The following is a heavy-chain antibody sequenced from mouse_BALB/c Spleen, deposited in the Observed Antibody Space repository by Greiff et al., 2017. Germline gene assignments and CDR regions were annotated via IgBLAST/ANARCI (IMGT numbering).Heavy chain of an antibody. CDR1: GFSLTSYG. Sequence: VKLVESGPGLVAPSQSLSITCTASGFSLTSYGVHWVRQPPGKGLEWLGVIWAGGSTNYNSALMSRLSISKDNSKSQVFLKMNSLQTDDTAMYYCARDLLLRSMDYWGQGTSVTVSS. D-gene: IGHD1-1*01. CDR3: ARDLLLRSMDY. J-gene: IGHJ4*01. CDR2: IWAGGST. V-gene: IGHV2-9*02.